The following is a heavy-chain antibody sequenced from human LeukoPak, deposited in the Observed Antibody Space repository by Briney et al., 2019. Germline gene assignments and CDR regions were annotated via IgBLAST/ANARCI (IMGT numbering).Heavy chain of an antibody. CDR3: ARDGWGSSMGY. CDR2: IKSDGSST. D-gene: IGHD3-10*01. J-gene: IGHJ4*02. V-gene: IGHV3-74*01. Sequence: GGSLRLSRAASGFIFSSYWMHWVRQVPGKGLVWVSRIKSDGSSTSYADSVKGRFTISRDNAKNTLYLQMNSLRAEDTAVYYCARDGWGSSMGYWGQGTLVTVSS. CDR1: GFIFSSYW.